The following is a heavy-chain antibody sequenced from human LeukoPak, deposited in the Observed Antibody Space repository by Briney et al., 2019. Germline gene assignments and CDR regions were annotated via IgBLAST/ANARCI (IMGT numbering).Heavy chain of an antibody. D-gene: IGHD3-22*01. CDR1: GGSISSGDYY. CDR3: ARASNKDYYDSSGHYYDY. J-gene: IGHJ4*02. Sequence: SQTLSLTCTVSGGSISSGDYYWRWIRQPPGKGLEWIGYIYYSGSTYYNPSLKSRVTISVDTSTNQFSLKLSSVTAADTAVYYCARASNKDYYDSSGHYYDYWGQPTQVTVSS. V-gene: IGHV4-30-4*01. CDR2: IYYSGST.